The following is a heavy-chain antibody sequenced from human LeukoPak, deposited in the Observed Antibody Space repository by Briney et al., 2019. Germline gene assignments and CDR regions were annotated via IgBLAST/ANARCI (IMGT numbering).Heavy chain of an antibody. D-gene: IGHD4-17*01. CDR3: ARQSDYGFDY. CDR1: SGSISSNSYY. Sequence: PSETLSLTCTVSSGSISSNSYYWGWIRQPPGKGLEWIASFYFSGSTYYNPSLKSRVTIYVHTSKNQVSLNLNSVTAADTAVYYCARQSDYGFDYWGQGTLVTVS. J-gene: IGHJ4*02. V-gene: IGHV4-39*01. CDR2: FYFSGST.